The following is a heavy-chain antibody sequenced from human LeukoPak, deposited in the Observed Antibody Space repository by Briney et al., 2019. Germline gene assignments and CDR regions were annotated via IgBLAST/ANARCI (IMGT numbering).Heavy chain of an antibody. V-gene: IGHV4-61*05. D-gene: IGHD2-2*01. Sequence: SETLSLTCTVSGGSISSSSYYWGWIRQPPGKGLEWIGYIYYSGSTNYNPSLKSRVTISVDTSKNQFSLKLSSVTAADTAVYYCARGVVVPAANWFDPWGQGTLVTVSS. CDR3: ARGVVVPAANWFDP. CDR2: IYYSGST. CDR1: GGSISSSSYY. J-gene: IGHJ5*02.